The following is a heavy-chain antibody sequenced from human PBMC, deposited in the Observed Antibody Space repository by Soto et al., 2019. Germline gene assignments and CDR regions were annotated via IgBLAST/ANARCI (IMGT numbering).Heavy chain of an antibody. D-gene: IGHD3-16*01. CDR1: GYIFDNYG. Sequence: QVQLVQSGDEVKKPGASVKVSCKASGYIFDNYGIAWVRQAPGQGLEWMGWISPYTGNTHSATKIQGRLTMTTDTSTSTAYMDLGSRTSDDTAVYYCVMVDNYVTPTPQDVWGQGTTVTVSS. CDR2: ISPYTGNT. V-gene: IGHV1-18*01. CDR3: VMVDNYVTPTPQDV. J-gene: IGHJ6*02.